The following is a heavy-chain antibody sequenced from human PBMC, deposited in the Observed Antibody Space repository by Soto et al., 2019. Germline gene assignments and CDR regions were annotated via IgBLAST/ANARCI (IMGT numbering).Heavy chain of an antibody. J-gene: IGHJ4*02. D-gene: IGHD6-13*01. CDR1: GFTFSSYA. CDR2: ISGSVGST. CDR3: AKDRQQLVRGFDY. Sequence: PGGSLRLSCAASGFTFSSYAMSWVRQAPGKGLEWVSAISGSVGSTYYADSVKGRFTISRDNSKTTLYLQMNSLRAEDTAVYYCAKDRQQLVRGFDYWGQGTLVTVSS. V-gene: IGHV3-23*01.